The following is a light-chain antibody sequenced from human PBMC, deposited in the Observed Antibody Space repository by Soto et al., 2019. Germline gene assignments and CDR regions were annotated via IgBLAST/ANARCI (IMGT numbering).Light chain of an antibody. CDR1: QTVLYSSNNKNY. J-gene: IGKJ5*01. CDR2: WAS. CDR3: QQYYSTIT. Sequence: DIVMTQSPDSLAVSLGERATINCKSSQTVLYSSNNKNYLAWYQQKPEQPPKLLIYWASTRESGVPDRFSGSGSGTDFTPTISSLQAEDVAVYYCQQYYSTITFGQGTRLEIK. V-gene: IGKV4-1*01.